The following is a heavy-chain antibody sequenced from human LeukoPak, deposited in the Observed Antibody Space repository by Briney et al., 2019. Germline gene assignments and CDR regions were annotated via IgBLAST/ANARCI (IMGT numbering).Heavy chain of an antibody. Sequence: GGSLRLSCAASGFTFSSYSMNWVRQAPGKGLEWVSSISSSSSYIYYADSVKGRSTISRDNAKNSLYLQMNSLRAEDTAVYYCARAGSGWYFRYYDSSGYPFDYWGQGTLVTVSS. CDR3: ARAGSGWYFRYYDSSGYPFDY. CDR1: GFTFSSYS. CDR2: ISSSSSYI. J-gene: IGHJ4*02. D-gene: IGHD3-22*01. V-gene: IGHV3-21*01.